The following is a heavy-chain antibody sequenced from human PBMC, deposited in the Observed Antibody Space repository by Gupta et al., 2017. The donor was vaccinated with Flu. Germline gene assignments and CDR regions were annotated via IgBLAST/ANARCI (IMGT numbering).Heavy chain of an antibody. CDR2: IRGGGGWT. CDR3: STLPPLDAVMPPFNF. V-gene: IGHV3-23*01. J-gene: IGHJ4*02. D-gene: IGHD5-18*01. Sequence: EVHLLESGGGLVQPGGSLRLSCSVSGFTLNTYGMSWVRRAPGKGLEWVSGIRGGGGWTYYADSVRGRFTISTDSSKNTLYLQMDSLRVEDTATYYCSTLPPLDAVMPPFNFWGQGSLVTVSS. CDR1: GFTLNTYG.